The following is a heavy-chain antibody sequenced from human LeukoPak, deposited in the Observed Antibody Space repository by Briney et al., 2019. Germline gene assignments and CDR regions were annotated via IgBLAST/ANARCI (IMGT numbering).Heavy chain of an antibody. CDR3: ARARCGGSCLGGWFDP. D-gene: IGHD2-15*01. V-gene: IGHV4-4*02. CDR1: GGSISSSNW. Sequence: PSGTLSLTCAVSGGSISSSNWWSWVRQPPGKGLEWIGYIYYSGSTNYNPSLKSRVTISVDTSKNQFSLKLSSVTAADTAVYYCARARCGGSCLGGWFDPWGQGTLVTVSS. CDR2: IYYSGST. J-gene: IGHJ5*02.